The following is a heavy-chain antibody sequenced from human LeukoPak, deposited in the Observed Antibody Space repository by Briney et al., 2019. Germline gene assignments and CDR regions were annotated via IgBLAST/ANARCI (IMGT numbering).Heavy chain of an antibody. Sequence: PGGSLRLSCAASGFTFSSYAMSWVRQAPGKGLEWVSAISGSGGNIYHADSVKGRFTISRDNSKNTLYLQMNSLRAEDTAVYYCAKEGGNLLTGFYSWGQGTLVTVSS. D-gene: IGHD3-9*01. CDR3: AKEGGNLLTGFYS. CDR2: ISGSGGNI. V-gene: IGHV3-23*01. J-gene: IGHJ4*02. CDR1: GFTFSSYA.